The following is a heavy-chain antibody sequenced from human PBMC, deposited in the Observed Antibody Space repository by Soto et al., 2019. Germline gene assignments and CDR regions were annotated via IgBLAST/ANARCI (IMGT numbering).Heavy chain of an antibody. V-gene: IGHV1-18*01. CDR1: GYTFTSYG. CDR2: ISAYNGNT. Sequence: ASVKVSFKASGYTFTSYGISWVRQAPGQGLEWMGWISAYNGNTNYAQKLQGRVTMTTDTSTSTAYMELRSLRSDDTAVYYCGRGALGRVGGCKNDWGEQTVATVSS. CDR3: GRGALGRVGGCKND. D-gene: IGHD3-16*01. J-gene: IGHJ4*02.